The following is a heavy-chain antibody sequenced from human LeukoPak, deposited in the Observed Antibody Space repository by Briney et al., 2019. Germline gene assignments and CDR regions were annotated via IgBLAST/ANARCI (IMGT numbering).Heavy chain of an antibody. V-gene: IGHV3-7*01. CDR2: VKQDGTEK. CDR1: GFRFGRDW. Sequence: GGSLRLSCVASGFRFGRDWISWVRQAPGKGLEGVACVKQDGTEKNYVVSVLGRFTVYVDNGKNSLYLQMNSLRAEDTAKYYCATLDSTKSVLXGRGTAVIVSS. CDR3: ATLDSTKSVL. D-gene: IGHD2-2*01. J-gene: IGHJ1*01.